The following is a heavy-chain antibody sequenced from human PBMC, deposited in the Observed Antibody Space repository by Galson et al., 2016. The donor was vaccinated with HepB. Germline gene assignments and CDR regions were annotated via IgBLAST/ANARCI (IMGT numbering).Heavy chain of an antibody. J-gene: IGHJ6*02. CDR3: ARGGRHCSGASCYYYYGMDV. CDR2: IKQDGSEK. CDR1: GFSFSNYW. Sequence: SLRLSCAVSGFSFSNYWMSWVRQAPGKGLEWVANIKQDGSEKYYVESVKGRFSISRDSVENSLYLQMNSLRAEDTAVYYCARGGRHCSGASCYYYYGMDVLGQGTTVTVSS. D-gene: IGHD2-15*01. V-gene: IGHV3-7*01.